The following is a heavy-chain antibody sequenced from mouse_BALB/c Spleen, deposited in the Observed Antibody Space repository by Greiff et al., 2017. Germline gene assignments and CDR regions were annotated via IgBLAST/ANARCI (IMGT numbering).Heavy chain of an antibody. CDR2: IRNKANGYTT. J-gene: IGHJ4*01. Sequence: DVKLEESGGGLVPPGGSLRLSCATSGFTFTDYYMSWVRQPPGKALEWLGFIRNKANGYTTEYSASVKGRFTITRDNSQSVLYLQMNTLRAEDSATYCCARDMLGDAMDYWGQGTSVTVSS. CDR3: ARDMLGDAMDY. V-gene: IGHV7-3*02. CDR1: GFTFTDYY.